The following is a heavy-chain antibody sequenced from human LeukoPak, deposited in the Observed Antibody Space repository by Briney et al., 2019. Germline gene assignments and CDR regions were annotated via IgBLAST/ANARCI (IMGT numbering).Heavy chain of an antibody. J-gene: IGHJ3*02. CDR2: INHSGST. Sequence: SETLSLTCAVYGGSFSGYYWSWIRQPPGKGLEWIGEINHSGSTNYNPSLKSRVTISVDTSKNQFSLKLSSVTAADTAVYYCARTSTLYYDILTGYAFDIWGQGTMVTVSS. CDR1: GGSFSGYY. V-gene: IGHV4-34*01. CDR3: ARTSTLYYDILTGYAFDI. D-gene: IGHD3-9*01.